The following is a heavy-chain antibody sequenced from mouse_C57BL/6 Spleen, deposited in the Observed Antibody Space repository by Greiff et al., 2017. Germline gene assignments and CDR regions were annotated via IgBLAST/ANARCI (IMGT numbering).Heavy chain of an antibody. J-gene: IGHJ2*01. CDR1: GYTFTSYW. CDR3: AISKFLNWDPYYFDY. V-gene: IGHV1-64*01. D-gene: IGHD4-1*01. CDR2: IHPNSGST. Sequence: VQLQQPGAELVKPGASVKLSCKASGYTFTSYWMHWVKQRPGQGLEWIGMIHPNSGSTNYNEKFKSKATLTVDKSSSTAYMQLSSLTSEDSAVYYCAISKFLNWDPYYFDYWGQGTTLTVSS.